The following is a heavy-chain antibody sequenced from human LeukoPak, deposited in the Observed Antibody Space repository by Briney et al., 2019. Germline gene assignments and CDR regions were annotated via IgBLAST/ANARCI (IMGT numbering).Heavy chain of an antibody. Sequence: VASVNVSCKTSGYSFIGNYIHWVRQAPGQGLEWMGWISPTNGATNYDQRFQGRVTLTRDTSISTAFMELSSLTSDDTAVYYCARGRPLWFGVLGVWGQGTTVAVSS. D-gene: IGHD3-10*01. CDR2: ISPTNGAT. V-gene: IGHV1-2*02. CDR1: GYSFIGNY. CDR3: ARGRPLWFGVLGV. J-gene: IGHJ6*02.